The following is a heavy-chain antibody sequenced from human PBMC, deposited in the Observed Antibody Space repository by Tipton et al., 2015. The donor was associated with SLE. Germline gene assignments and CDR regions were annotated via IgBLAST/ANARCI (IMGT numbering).Heavy chain of an antibody. J-gene: IGHJ4*02. CDR3: AGGTGSYFDD. CDR2: IRADGRNK. D-gene: IGHD3-16*01. Sequence: GSLRLSCAASGFTYSGYAMHWVRQAPGKGLEWVAFIRADGRNKDYADSVKGRFTISRDNSKNTLYLQMNRLRVEDTAVYYCAGGTGSYFDDWGQGTLVTVSS. V-gene: IGHV3-30*02. CDR1: GFTYSGYA.